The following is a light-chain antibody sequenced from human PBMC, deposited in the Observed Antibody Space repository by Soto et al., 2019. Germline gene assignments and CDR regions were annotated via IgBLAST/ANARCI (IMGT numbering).Light chain of an antibody. J-gene: IGLJ2*01. Sequence: QSVLTQPPSASGTPGQRVTISCSVSSSNIGSFSVSWYQQLPGTAPKLLIYTNSQRPSGVPDRISGSKSGTSASLAISGLQSEDEADYYCSSYTSNNTPVFGGGTKLTVL. CDR2: TNS. CDR1: SSNIGSFS. CDR3: SSYTSNNTPV. V-gene: IGLV1-44*01.